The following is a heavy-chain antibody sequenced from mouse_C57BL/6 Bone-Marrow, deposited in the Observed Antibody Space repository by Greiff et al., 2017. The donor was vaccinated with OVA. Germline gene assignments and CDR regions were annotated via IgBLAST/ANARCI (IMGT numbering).Heavy chain of an antibody. J-gene: IGHJ4*01. D-gene: IGHD1-1*01. CDR2: INSDGGST. Sequence: DVKLVESGGGLVQPGESLKLSCESNEYEFPSHDMSWVRKTPEKRLELVAAINSDGGSTYYPDTMERRFIISRDNTKKTLYLQMSSLRSEDTALYYCARRITTVVADAMDYWGQGTSVTVSS. CDR3: ARRITTVVADAMDY. CDR1: EYEFPSHD. V-gene: IGHV5-2*03.